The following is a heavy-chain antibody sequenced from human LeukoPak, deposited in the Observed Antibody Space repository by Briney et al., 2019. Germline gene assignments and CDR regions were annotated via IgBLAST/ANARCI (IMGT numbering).Heavy chain of an antibody. J-gene: IGHJ3*01. CDR3: ARRPRDTSGYYLGAFHD. V-gene: IGHV3-23*01. Sequence: HPGGSLRLSCAASGFTFTNYAMTWVRQAPGKGLEWVSVIGASGADTYYSDSVKGRFTASRDNSQNTLFLHMSSLRAEDTAVYFCARRPRDTSGYYLGAFHDWGQGTTVTVSS. CDR2: IGASGADT. D-gene: IGHD3-22*01. CDR1: GFTFTNYA.